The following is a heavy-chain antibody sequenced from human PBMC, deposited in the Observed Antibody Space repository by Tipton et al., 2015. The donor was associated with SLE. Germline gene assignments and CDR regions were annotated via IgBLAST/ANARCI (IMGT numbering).Heavy chain of an antibody. J-gene: IGHJ4*02. CDR1: GGSISSGDYY. V-gene: IGHV4-30-4*01. CDR2: INHSGST. D-gene: IGHD6-13*01. Sequence: TLSLTCTVSGGSISSGDYYWSWIRQPPGKGLEWIGEINHSGSTNYNPSLKSRVTISVDTSKNQFSLKLSSVTAADTAVYYCATVTSSSWFRAFDYWGQGTLVTVSS. CDR3: ATVTSSSWFRAFDY.